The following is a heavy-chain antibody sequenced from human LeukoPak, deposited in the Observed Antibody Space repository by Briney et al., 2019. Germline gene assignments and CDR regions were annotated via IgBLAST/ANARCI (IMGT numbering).Heavy chain of an antibody. CDR1: GDSVASNSTA. CDR2: TYYRSKWYN. Sequence: SQTLSLTCVISGDSVASNSTACNLIRQSPSRGLEWLGRTYYRSKWYNDYALSMKSRITINPDTSKNQFSLQLNSVTPEDTAVYYCARGGQGDGYSADEAFDFWGQGTMVTVS. V-gene: IGHV6-1*01. D-gene: IGHD5-24*01. J-gene: IGHJ3*01. CDR3: ARGGQGDGYSADEAFDF.